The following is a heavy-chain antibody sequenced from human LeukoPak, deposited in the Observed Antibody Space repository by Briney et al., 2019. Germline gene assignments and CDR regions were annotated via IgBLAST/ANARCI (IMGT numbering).Heavy chain of an antibody. CDR3: ARLGELHGGGTFDY. D-gene: IGHD3-16*01. CDR2: IYYSGSN. CDR1: GGSISSSSYY. Sequence: SETLSLTCTVSGGSISSSSYYWGWIRQPPGKGLEWIVCIYYSGSNYYNPSLKSRVTISVYTSKNQLSLKLSSVTAADTAVYYCARLGELHGGGTFDYWGQGTLVTVSS. J-gene: IGHJ4*02. V-gene: IGHV4-39*01.